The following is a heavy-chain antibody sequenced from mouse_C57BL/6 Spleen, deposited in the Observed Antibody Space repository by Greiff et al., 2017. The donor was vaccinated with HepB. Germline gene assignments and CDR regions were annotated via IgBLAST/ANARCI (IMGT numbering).Heavy chain of an antibody. CDR2: IWSGGST. D-gene: IGHD1-1*01. CDR3: AKTIIITTVVATNYYAMDY. J-gene: IGHJ4*01. CDR1: GFSLTSYG. V-gene: IGHV2-4*01. Sequence: QVQLKESGPGLVQPSQSLSITCTVSGFSLTSYGVHWVRQPPGKGLEWLGVIWSGGSTDYNAAFISRLSISKDNSKSQVFFKMNSLQADDTAIYYCAKTIIITTVVATNYYAMDYWGQGTSVTVSS.